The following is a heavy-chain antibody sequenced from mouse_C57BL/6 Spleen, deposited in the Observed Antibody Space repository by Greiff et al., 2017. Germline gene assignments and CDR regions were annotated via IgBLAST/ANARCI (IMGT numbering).Heavy chain of an antibody. CDR3: ARDQRDYYGSSLDY. J-gene: IGHJ2*01. CDR1: GFTFSSYA. D-gene: IGHD1-1*01. V-gene: IGHV5-4*01. Sequence: DVKLVESGGGLVKPGGSLKLSCAASGFTFSSYAMSWVRQTPEKRLEWVATISDGGSYTYYPDNVKGRFTISRDNAKNNLYLQMSHLKSEDTAMXYCARDQRDYYGSSLDYWGQGTTLTVSS. CDR2: ISDGGSYT.